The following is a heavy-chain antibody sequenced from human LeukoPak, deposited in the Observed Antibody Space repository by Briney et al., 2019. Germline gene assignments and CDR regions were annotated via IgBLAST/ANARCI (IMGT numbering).Heavy chain of an antibody. CDR2: INHSGGT. V-gene: IGHV4-34*01. J-gene: IGHJ6*03. Sequence: SETLSLTCAVYGGSFSDYSWTWIRQPPGKGLQWIGEINHSGGTNHNPSLMSRVIMSVDTSKNQISLKVSSVTAADTAVYYCARGQTTHYYYYMDVWGKGTTVTVSS. CDR3: ARGQTTHYYYYMDV. CDR1: GGSFSDYS. D-gene: IGHD4-11*01.